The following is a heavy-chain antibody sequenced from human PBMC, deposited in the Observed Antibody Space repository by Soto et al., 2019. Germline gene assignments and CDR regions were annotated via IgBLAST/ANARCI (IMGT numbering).Heavy chain of an antibody. V-gene: IGHV1-8*01. D-gene: IGHD5-18*01. CDR1: GYTFTSYD. CDR3: ARGHVWLDAFDI. CDR2: MNPNSGNT. Sequence: WASVKVSCKASGYTFTSYDINWVRQATGQGLEWMGWMNPNSGNTGYAQKFQGRVTMTRNTSISTAYMELSSLRSEDTAVYYCARGHVWLDAFDIWGQGTMVTVSS. J-gene: IGHJ3*02.